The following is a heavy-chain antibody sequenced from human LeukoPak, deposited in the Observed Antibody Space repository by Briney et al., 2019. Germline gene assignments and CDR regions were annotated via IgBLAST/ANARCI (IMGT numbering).Heavy chain of an antibody. V-gene: IGHV3-23*01. Sequence: GGSLRLSCAASGFTFSNYAMSWVRQAPGKGLEWVSAISTSGGSTYYADSVKGRFTISRDNPKNTLYLQMNSLRADDTAVYYCAKSPLRTRILLDYWGQGTLVTVSS. J-gene: IGHJ4*02. CDR1: GFTFSNYA. CDR2: ISTSGGST. D-gene: IGHD3-3*01. CDR3: AKSPLRTRILLDY.